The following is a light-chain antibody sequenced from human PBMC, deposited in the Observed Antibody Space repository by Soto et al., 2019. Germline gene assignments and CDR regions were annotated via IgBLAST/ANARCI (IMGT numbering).Light chain of an antibody. CDR3: MQSIQLPPYT. V-gene: IGKV2D-29*01. Sequence: DIVMSQTPLSLSVTPGQPASISCKSTQSLLRRNGVTFLSWYLQKPGQPPQLLIYDVSNRFSGVPDRFSGSGSGTDFTLKISRVEAEDVGIYYCMQSIQLPPYTFGQGTKLEI. CDR2: DVS. CDR1: QSLLRRNGVTF. J-gene: IGKJ2*01.